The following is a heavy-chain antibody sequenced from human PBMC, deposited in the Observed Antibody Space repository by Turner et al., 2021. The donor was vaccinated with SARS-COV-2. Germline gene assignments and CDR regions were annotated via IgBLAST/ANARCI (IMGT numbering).Heavy chain of an antibody. CDR3: ARRYCTSTSCPNWFDP. Sequence: QVQLQESGPGLVTPSGTLSLTCAVSGGSISSSNWWSWVRQPPGKGLEWIGEIYHSDNTNYNPSLKSRVTISVDKSKNQFSLRLSSVTAADTAVYYCARRYCTSTSCPNWFDPWGQGTLVTVSS. V-gene: IGHV4-4*02. J-gene: IGHJ5*02. CDR1: GGSISSSNW. CDR2: IYHSDNT. D-gene: IGHD2-2*01.